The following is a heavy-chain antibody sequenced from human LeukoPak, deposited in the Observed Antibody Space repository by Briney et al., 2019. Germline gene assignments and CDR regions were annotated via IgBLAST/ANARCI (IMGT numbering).Heavy chain of an antibody. J-gene: IGHJ6*02. CDR1: GFTFSTYA. D-gene: IGHD3-9*01. Sequence: GGSLRLSCAASGFTFSTYAMSWVRQAPGKGLDWVSTISGSGGSTYYAGSAKGRFTISRDNSKNTLYLQMNSLRAEDTAVYYCAKGIVGYDILTGYSYGMDVWGQGTTVTVSS. CDR3: AKGIVGYDILTGYSYGMDV. V-gene: IGHV3-23*01. CDR2: ISGSGGST.